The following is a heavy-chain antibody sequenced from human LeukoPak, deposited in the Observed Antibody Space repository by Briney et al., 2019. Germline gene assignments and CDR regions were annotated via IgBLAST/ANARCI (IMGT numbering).Heavy chain of an antibody. CDR2: ISGRGGST. CDR3: AKWNPYSTSSHLPFFDY. D-gene: IGHD6-6*01. CDR1: GFTFSSYA. Sequence: GGSLRLSCAASGFTFSSYAMNRVRQAPGKGLEWVSTISGRGGSTYYADSVKGRFTISRDNSKNTLYLQMNSLRAEDTALYYCAKWNPYSTSSHLPFFDYWGQGTLVTVSS. J-gene: IGHJ4*02. V-gene: IGHV3-23*01.